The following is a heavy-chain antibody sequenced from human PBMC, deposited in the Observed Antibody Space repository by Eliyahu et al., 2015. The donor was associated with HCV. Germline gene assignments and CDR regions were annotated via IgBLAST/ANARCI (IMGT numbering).Heavy chain of an antibody. CDR1: GGTFSTXA. J-gene: IGHJ4*02. D-gene: IGHD6-19*01. CDR3: ARPSADSSGMSKPFDY. Sequence: QVQLVQSGAEVKKPGSSVKVSCKGSGGTFSTXAISWVXQAPGQGXEGVGGVVPIXGTGNYAQKFRGRVTITADESTSTAYMELSSLRSEDTAVYYCARPSADSSGMSKPFDYWGQGTLVTVSS. V-gene: IGHV1-69*01. CDR2: VVPIXGTG.